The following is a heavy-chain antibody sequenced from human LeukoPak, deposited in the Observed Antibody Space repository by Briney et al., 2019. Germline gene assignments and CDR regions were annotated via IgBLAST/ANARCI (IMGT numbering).Heavy chain of an antibody. J-gene: IGHJ4*02. CDR3: ARSTVGVRDFDY. V-gene: IGHV5-51*01. D-gene: IGHD3-10*01. CDR1: GYRFTNYW. Sequence: GASLKISCKGSGYRFTNYWIGWVRQMPGKGLEWMGIIYPGSETRYNPSFQDQVALSADTSISTAYLQWSSLKASDTAMYYCARSTVGVRDFDYWGQGTLVTVSS. CDR2: IYPGSET.